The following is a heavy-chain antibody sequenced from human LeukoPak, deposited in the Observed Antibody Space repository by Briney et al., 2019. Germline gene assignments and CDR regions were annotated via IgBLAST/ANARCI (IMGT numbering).Heavy chain of an antibody. D-gene: IGHD3-16*02. CDR2: IYTSGST. CDR3: ARVEYDYVWGSYRSAGAFDI. Sequence: PSETLSLTCTVSGGSISSYYWSWIRQPAGKGLEWIGRIYTSGSTNYNPSLKSRVTMSVDTSKNQFSLKLNSVTAADTAVYYCARVEYDYVWGSYRSAGAFDIWGQGTMVTVSS. V-gene: IGHV4-4*07. J-gene: IGHJ3*02. CDR1: GGSISSYY.